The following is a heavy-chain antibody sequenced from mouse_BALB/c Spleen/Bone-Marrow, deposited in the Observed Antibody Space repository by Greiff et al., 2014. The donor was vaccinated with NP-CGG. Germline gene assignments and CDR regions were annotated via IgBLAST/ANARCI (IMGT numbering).Heavy chain of an antibody. J-gene: IGHJ3*01. V-gene: IGHV1-9*01. Sequence: QVQLKESGAELMKPGASVKISCKATGYTLSTYWIEWVKQRPGHGLEWIGEILPGSGTTNYNEKFKGKATFTADTSSNTAYMQLSSLTTEDSAVYYCARLITTGGFAYWGQGTLVTVSA. CDR2: ILPGSGTT. CDR1: GYTLSTYW. CDR3: ARLITTGGFAY. D-gene: IGHD2-4*01.